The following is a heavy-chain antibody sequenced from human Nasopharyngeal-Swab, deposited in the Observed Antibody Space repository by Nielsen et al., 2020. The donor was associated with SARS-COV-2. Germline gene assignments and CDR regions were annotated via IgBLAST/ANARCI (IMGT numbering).Heavy chain of an antibody. CDR2: IKSDGSSA. Sequence: GGSLRLSCAASGFTFSSYWMHWVRQAPGKGLVWVARIKSDGSSASYADSVKGRFTIPRDNAKNTLYLQMNSLRAEDMAVYYCARAYYFDSWGQGTLVTVSS. J-gene: IGHJ4*02. CDR3: ARAYYFDS. V-gene: IGHV3-74*01. CDR1: GFTFSSYW.